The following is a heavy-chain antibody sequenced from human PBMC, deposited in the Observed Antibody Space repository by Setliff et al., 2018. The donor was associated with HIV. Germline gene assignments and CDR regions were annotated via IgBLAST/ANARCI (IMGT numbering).Heavy chain of an antibody. CDR3: ARPIRAAAGNDAFHV. V-gene: IGHV1-3*01. CDR1: GYTFTNYA. D-gene: IGHD6-13*01. CDR2: INAGNGNT. J-gene: IGHJ3*01. Sequence: GASVKVSCKASGYTFTNYAIHWVRQAPGQRLEWMGWINAGNGNTKYSQEFQDRVTITRDTSTSTAYMELSSLRSEDSAVYFCARPIRAAAGNDAFHVWGQGTMVTVSS.